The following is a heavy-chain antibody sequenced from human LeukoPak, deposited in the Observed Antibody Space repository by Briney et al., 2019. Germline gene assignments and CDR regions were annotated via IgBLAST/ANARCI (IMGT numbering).Heavy chain of an antibody. CDR1: VDSYSIYY. J-gene: IGHJ1*01. CDR3: ARSDSSCYSLMEH. Sequence: KRADTLSLPCTLSVDSYSIYYGSWIRQPPGKGLECIGYINYSGSTNYSPSLQSRLTISVDTSKYQFSLKVSSVTGADSAVYYCARSDSSCYSLMEHWGKGTLVSVSS. V-gene: IGHV4-59*07. CDR2: INYSGST. D-gene: IGHD3-22*01.